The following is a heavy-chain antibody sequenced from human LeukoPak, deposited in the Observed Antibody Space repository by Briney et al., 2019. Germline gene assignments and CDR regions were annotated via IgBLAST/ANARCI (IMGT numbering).Heavy chain of an antibody. V-gene: IGHV1-18*04. J-gene: IGHJ3*02. CDR2: ISAYNGNT. D-gene: IGHD2-15*01. CDR1: GYTFTSFY. CDR3: ARAEGYCSGGSCYSGAAFDI. Sequence: ASVKVSCKASGYTFTSFYVHWVRQAPGQGLEWMGWISAYNGNTNYAQKLQGRVTMTTDTSTSTAYMELRSLRSDDTAVYYCARAEGYCSGGSCYSGAAFDIWGQGTMVTVSS.